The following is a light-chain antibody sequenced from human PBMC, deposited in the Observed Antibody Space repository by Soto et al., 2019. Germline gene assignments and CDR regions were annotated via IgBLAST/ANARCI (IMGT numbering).Light chain of an antibody. J-gene: IGKJ1*01. CDR3: QQYNNWLTWT. V-gene: IGKV3-11*01. CDR2: DAS. CDR1: QNVTYY. Sequence: EIVLTQSPATLSLSPGERATLSCRASQNVTYYLAWYQQRPGQAPRLLIYDASNRATGIPARFSGSGSGTDFTLTISSLEPEDFAVYYCQQYNNWLTWTFGQGTKV.